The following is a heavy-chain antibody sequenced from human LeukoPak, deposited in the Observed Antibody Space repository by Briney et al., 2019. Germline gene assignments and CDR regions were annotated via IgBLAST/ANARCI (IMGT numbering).Heavy chain of an antibody. CDR3: AKDLYSNYGPADY. J-gene: IGHJ4*02. D-gene: IGHD4-11*01. V-gene: IGHV3-23*01. Sequence: PGGTLRLSCAASGFTSGIYAMSWVRQAPGKGLEWVSAFSGGGDSFYADSVGGRFTISRDNSKNTLFLQMNSLRDEDTAVYYCAKDLYSNYGPADYWGQGNLVTVSS. CDR2: FSGGGDS. CDR1: GFTSGIYA.